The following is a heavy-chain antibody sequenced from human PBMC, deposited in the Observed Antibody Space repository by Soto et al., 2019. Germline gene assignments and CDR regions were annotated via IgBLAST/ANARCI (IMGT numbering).Heavy chain of an antibody. J-gene: IGHJ4*02. Sequence: EVQLVESGGGLVQPGGSLRLSCAASGFTFSSYSMNWVRQAPGKGLEWVSYISSSSSTIYYADSVKGRFTISRDNAKNSLYLQMNSLRDEDTAVYYCAREGESGSYLGGDYWGQGTLVTVSS. CDR2: ISSSSSTI. CDR3: AREGESGSYLGGDY. D-gene: IGHD1-26*01. V-gene: IGHV3-48*02. CDR1: GFTFSSYS.